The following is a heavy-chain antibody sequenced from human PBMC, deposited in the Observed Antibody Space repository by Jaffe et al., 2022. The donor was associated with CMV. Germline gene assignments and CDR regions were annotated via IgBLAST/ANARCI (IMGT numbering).Heavy chain of an antibody. Sequence: QVQLVESGGGVVQPGRSLRLSCAASGFTFSSYGMHWVRQAPGKGLEWVAVIWYDGSNKYYADSVKGRFTISRDNSKNTLYLQMNSLRAEDTAVYYCARDIAYYDILCGFDPWGQGTLVTVSS. D-gene: IGHD3-9*01. V-gene: IGHV3-33*08. CDR2: IWYDGSNK. CDR1: GFTFSSYG. J-gene: IGHJ5*02. CDR3: ARDIAYYDILCGFDP.